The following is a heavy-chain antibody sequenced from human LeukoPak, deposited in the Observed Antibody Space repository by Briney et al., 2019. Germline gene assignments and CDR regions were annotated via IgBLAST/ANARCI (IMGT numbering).Heavy chain of an antibody. D-gene: IGHD3-16*01. V-gene: IGHV4-34*01. CDR3: ASGRHRIDYDPRGRSLVHVYFDN. CDR1: GGSFSDYY. Sequence: SETLSLTCGVHGGSFSDYYWGWIRQPPGKGLEWIGEIYHTGDTHYNPSLKSRVTISIDTSKNQFSLNVASLTAADTSVYYCASGRHRIDYDPRGRSLVHVYFDNWGQGSPVTVSS. CDR2: IYHTGDT. J-gene: IGHJ4*02.